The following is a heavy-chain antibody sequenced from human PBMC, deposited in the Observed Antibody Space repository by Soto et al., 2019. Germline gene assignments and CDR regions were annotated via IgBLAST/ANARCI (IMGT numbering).Heavy chain of an antibody. J-gene: IGHJ4*02. D-gene: IGHD3-10*01. Sequence: QVQLVQSGAEVKKPGASVKVSCKASGYTFTSYYLHWVRQAPGQGLEWMGMIIPSGGTTSYPQKFQGRVTMTRDTSTTTVYMELSSLRSEDTAVYYCVRDGGSGSYYTPRYWGQGTLVTVSS. CDR2: IIPSGGTT. V-gene: IGHV1-46*01. CDR3: VRDGGSGSYYTPRY. CDR1: GYTFTSYY.